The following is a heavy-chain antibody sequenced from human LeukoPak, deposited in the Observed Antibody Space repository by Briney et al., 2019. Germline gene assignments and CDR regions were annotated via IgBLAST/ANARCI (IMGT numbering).Heavy chain of an antibody. J-gene: IGHJ5*02. Sequence: SETLSLTCTVSSGSISSYYWTWIRQPAGEGLEWIGRIYFSGITNYNPSLKSRVTMSVDTSKNQFSLKLSSVTAADTAVYYCARDQFSTVMGNWFDPWGQGTLVTVSS. CDR2: IYFSGIT. CDR1: SGSISSYY. V-gene: IGHV4-4*07. CDR3: ARDQFSTVMGNWFDP. D-gene: IGHD4-11*01.